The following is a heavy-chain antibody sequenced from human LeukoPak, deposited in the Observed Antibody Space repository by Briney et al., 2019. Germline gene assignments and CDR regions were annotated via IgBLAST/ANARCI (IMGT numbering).Heavy chain of an antibody. CDR3: AKKLVTMIVVPPHYIDY. CDR1: GFTFSSYA. CDR2: ISGSGGST. D-gene: IGHD3-22*01. Sequence: PVGSLGLSCAASGFTFSSYAMSWVRQAPGKGLEWVSAISGSGGSTYYADSVKGRFTISRDNSKNTLYLQMNSLRAEDTAVYYCAKKLVTMIVVPPHYIDYWGQGTLVTVSS. V-gene: IGHV3-23*01. J-gene: IGHJ4*02.